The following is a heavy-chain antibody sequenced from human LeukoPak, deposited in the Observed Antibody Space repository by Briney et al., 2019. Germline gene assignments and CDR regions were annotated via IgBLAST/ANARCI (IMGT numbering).Heavy chain of an antibody. J-gene: IGHJ4*02. V-gene: IGHV4-38-2*01. CDR3: ATLAIVVVPAAIPESDY. CDR2: IYYSGST. CDR1: GYSLNSGYY. Sequence: PSETLSLTCVVSGYSLNSGYYWGWIRQPPGKGLEWIGRIYYSGSTHYNSSLKSRVTISVDTSKNQFSLKLSSVTAADTAVYYCATLAIVVVPAAIPESDYWGQGTLVTVSS. D-gene: IGHD2-2*02.